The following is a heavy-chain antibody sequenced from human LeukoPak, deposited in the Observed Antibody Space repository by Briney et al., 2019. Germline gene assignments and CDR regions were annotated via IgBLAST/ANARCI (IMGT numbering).Heavy chain of an antibody. CDR3: ARDWKTNSFDY. Sequence: GGSLRLSCAASEFTFTTYGMHWVRQAPGKWLEWVAFIYYDGSNIYYADYVKGRFTISRDISKNTLYLQMDSLRAEDTAIYYCARDWKTNSFDYWGQGTLVTVSS. J-gene: IGHJ4*02. D-gene: IGHD1-1*01. CDR1: EFTFTTYG. V-gene: IGHV3-33*01. CDR2: IYYDGSNI.